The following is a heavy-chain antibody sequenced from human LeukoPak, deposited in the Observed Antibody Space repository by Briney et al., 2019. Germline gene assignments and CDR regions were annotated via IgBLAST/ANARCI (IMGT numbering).Heavy chain of an antibody. CDR2: MSYDGSNK. V-gene: IGHV3-30*18. CDR3: AKLGPYFDY. CDR1: GFTFSSYG. J-gene: IGHJ4*02. Sequence: GGSLRLSCAASGFTFSSYGMHWVRQAPGKGLEWVAVMSYDGSNKYYADSVEGRFTISRDNSKNTLYLQMNSLRAEDTAVYYCAKLGPYFDYWGQGTLVTVSS.